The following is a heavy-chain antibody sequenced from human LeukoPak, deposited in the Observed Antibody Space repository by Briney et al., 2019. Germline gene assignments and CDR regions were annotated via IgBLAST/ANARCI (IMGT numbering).Heavy chain of an antibody. CDR1: GFPFSSYG. D-gene: IGHD4-17*01. J-gene: IGHJ4*02. V-gene: IGHV3-30*03. CDR2: ISYDGSNK. CDR3: ARDLGADYGDYYFDY. Sequence: GMSLRLSCAASGFPFSSYGMHWVRQAPGKGLEWVAVISYDGSNKYYADSVKGRFTISRDNSKNTLYLQMNSLRAEDTAVYYCARDLGADYGDYYFDYWGQGILVTVSS.